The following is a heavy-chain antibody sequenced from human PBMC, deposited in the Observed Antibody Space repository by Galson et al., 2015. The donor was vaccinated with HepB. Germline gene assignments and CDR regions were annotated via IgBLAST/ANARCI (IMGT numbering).Heavy chain of an antibody. CDR3: AKWLPEGGSAFDI. Sequence: SLRLSCAASAFTFSSFGIHWVRQAPGKGLEWVAVISYDGSTKYYADSVKGRFTISRDNSKNTLYLQMNSLRAEDTAVYYCAKWLPEGGSAFDIWGLGTMVTVSS. CDR1: AFTFSSFG. V-gene: IGHV3-30*18. D-gene: IGHD1-14*01. CDR2: ISYDGSTK. J-gene: IGHJ3*02.